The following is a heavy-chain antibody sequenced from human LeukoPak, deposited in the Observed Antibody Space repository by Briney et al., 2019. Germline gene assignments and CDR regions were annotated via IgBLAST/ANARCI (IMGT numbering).Heavy chain of an antibody. Sequence: RSSGTLSLTCAVSGGSISSSNWWSWVRQPPGKGLEWIGEINHSGSTNYNPSLKSRVTISVDTSKNQFSLKLSSVTAADTAVYYCARHFHSYYDFWSANLAMDVWGKGPRSPSP. D-gene: IGHD3-3*01. J-gene: IGHJ6*03. CDR2: INHSGST. V-gene: IGHV4-4*02. CDR3: ARHFHSYYDFWSANLAMDV. CDR1: GGSISSSNW.